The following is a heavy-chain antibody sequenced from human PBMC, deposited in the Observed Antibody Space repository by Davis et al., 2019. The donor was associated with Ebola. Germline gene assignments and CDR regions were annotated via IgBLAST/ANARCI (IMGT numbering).Heavy chain of an antibody. V-gene: IGHV1-18*01. J-gene: IGHJ4*02. CDR1: GYTFTSYG. D-gene: IGHD2-2*01. Sequence: AASVKVSCKASGYTFTSYGISWVRQAPGQGLEWMGWISAYNGNTNYAQKFQGRVTITRDTSASTAYMELSSLRSEDTAVYYCARVYCSSTSCSPYFDYWGQGTLVTVSS. CDR2: ISAYNGNT. CDR3: ARVYCSSTSCSPYFDY.